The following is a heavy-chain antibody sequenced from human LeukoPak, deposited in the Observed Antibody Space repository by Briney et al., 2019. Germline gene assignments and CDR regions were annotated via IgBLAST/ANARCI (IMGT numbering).Heavy chain of an antibody. J-gene: IGHJ6*04. V-gene: IGHV3-48*03. CDR1: GFSFSSYE. Sequence: PGGSLRLSCAASGFSFSSYEMNWVRQTPGKGREWGSYLSSSGSTIYDADSVKGRFTIYRDNATDPLLLQMNSLRAEDTAVYYCAQLGIPMIGGVWGKGTTVTISS. CDR2: LSSSGSTI. CDR3: AQLGIPMIGGV. D-gene: IGHD3-10*02.